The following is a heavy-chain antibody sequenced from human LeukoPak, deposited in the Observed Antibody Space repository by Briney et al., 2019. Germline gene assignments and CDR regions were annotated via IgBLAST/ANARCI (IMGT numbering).Heavy chain of an antibody. V-gene: IGHV1-69*05. CDR1: GGTFSSYA. CDR2: IIPIFGTA. Sequence: SVKVSFKASGGTFSSYAISWVRQAPGQGLEWMGGIIPIFGTANYAQKFQGRVTITTDESTSTAYMELSSLRSEDTAVYYCASAVELEKDNKFDYWGQGTLVTVSS. D-gene: IGHD1-1*01. J-gene: IGHJ4*02. CDR3: ASAVELEKDNKFDY.